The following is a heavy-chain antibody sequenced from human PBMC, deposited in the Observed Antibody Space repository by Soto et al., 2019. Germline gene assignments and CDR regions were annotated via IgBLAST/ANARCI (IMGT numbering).Heavy chain of an antibody. J-gene: IGHJ6*02. V-gene: IGHV5-51*01. CDR2: IYPGDSDT. CDR3: ARRGDIYYYYYGMDV. Sequence: GESLKISCKGSGYSFTSYWIGWVRQMPGKGLEWMGIIYPGDSDTRYSPSFQGQVTISADKSISTAYLQWSSLKASDTAMYYCARRGDIYYYYYGMDVWGQGTTVTVSS. CDR1: GYSFTSYW.